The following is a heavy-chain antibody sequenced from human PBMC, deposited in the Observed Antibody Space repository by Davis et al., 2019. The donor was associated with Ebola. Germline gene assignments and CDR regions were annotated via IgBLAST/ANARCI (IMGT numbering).Heavy chain of an antibody. CDR3: ASVADY. V-gene: IGHV3-30-3*01. Sequence: GGSLRLSCAASGFTFSSYAMQWVRQAPGKGLDGVAFMSHDGNIKYYADSVRGRFTISRDLSKNTLYLQMDSLRTEDTAVYYCASVADYWGQGTPVTVSS. CDR2: MSHDGNIK. J-gene: IGHJ4*02. CDR1: GFTFSSYA. D-gene: IGHD2-15*01.